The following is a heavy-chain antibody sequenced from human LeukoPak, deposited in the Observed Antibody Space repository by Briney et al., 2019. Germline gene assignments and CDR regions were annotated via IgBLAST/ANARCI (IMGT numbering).Heavy chain of an antibody. D-gene: IGHD3-9*01. Sequence: GGSLRLSCAASGFTFSSYAMSWVRQARGKGLEWVSAISGSGGSTYYADSVKGRFTISRDNSKNTLYLQMNSLRAEDTAVYYCATAYFDWLLIGVYWGQGTLVTVSS. J-gene: IGHJ4*02. CDR2: ISGSGGST. CDR1: GFTFSSYA. V-gene: IGHV3-23*01. CDR3: ATAYFDWLLIGVY.